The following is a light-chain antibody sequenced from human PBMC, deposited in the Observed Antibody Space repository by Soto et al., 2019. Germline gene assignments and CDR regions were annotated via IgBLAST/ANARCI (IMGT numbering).Light chain of an antibody. Sequence: IVLTQSPGTLSLSPGERATLSCRASQSVSSNYLAWYQQKPGQAPRLLMHGASTRATDIPDRFSGSGSGTDFTLTISRLEPEDFAVYYCQQYGSSPLTFGGGTKVEI. CDR1: QSVSSNY. CDR3: QQYGSSPLT. J-gene: IGKJ4*01. V-gene: IGKV3-20*01. CDR2: GAS.